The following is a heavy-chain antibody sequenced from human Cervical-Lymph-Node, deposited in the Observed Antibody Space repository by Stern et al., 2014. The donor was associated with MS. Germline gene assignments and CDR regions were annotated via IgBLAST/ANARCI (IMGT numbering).Heavy chain of an antibody. J-gene: IGHJ4*02. V-gene: IGHV3-33*01. Sequence: VQLVESGGGVVQPGRSLRLSCAASGFTFSSYGMPWVRQAPGKGLEWVAVIWYDGSNKYYADSGEGRFTISRANYKNTQHRQLNSQRAEDTAVYYCARAPPYYFDYWGQGTLVTVSS. CDR1: GFTFSSYG. CDR3: ARAPPYYFDY. CDR2: IWYDGSNK.